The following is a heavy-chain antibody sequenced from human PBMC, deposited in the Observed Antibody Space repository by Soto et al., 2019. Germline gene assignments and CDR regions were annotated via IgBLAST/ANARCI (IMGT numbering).Heavy chain of an antibody. J-gene: IGHJ4*02. V-gene: IGHV3-74*01. D-gene: IGHD5-18*01. CDR1: GFDVTNSW. CDR2: VNSEGSNT. Sequence: EVQLVESGGGLVQPGGSLRLSCAASGFDVTNSWMHWVRQAPGKGLVWVSHVNSEGSNTTYADSVKGRFTISRDNAKNTVYLQMNSLRVEDTAVSYCTRDQRYSSAVWGQGTLVTVSS. CDR3: TRDQRYSSAV.